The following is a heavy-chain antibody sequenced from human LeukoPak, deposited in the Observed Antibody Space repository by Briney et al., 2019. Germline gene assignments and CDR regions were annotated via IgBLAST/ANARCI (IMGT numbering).Heavy chain of an antibody. J-gene: IGHJ3*02. V-gene: IGHV3-30*18. CDR1: GFTFSSYG. Sequence: GRSLRLSCAASGFTFSSYGMHWVRQAPGKGLEWVAVISYDGSNKYYADSVKGRFTISRDNSKNTLYLQMNSLRAEDTAVYYCAKDHYDILTGPSAFDIWGQGTMVTVSS. CDR2: ISYDGSNK. D-gene: IGHD3-9*01. CDR3: AKDHYDILTGPSAFDI.